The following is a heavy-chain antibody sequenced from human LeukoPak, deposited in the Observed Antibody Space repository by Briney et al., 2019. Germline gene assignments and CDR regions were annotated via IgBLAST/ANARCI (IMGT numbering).Heavy chain of an antibody. D-gene: IGHD1-26*01. CDR2: IYHSGST. CDR1: GYSISSGYY. V-gene: IGHV4-38-2*02. CDR3: ARGPQVGATNDY. J-gene: IGHJ4*02. Sequence: SETLSLTCTVSGYSISSGYYWGWIRQPPGKGLEWIGSIYHSGSTYYNPSLKSRVTISVDTSKNQFSLKLSSVTAADTAVYYCARGPQVGATNDYWGQGTLVTVSS.